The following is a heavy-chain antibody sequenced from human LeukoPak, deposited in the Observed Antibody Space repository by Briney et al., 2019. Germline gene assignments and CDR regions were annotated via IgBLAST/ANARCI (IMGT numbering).Heavy chain of an antibody. V-gene: IGHV1-46*01. CDR2: INPSGGST. J-gene: IGHJ4*02. CDR3: VLYYYDSSGYYSH. Sequence: ASVKVSCKASGYTFTSYYMHWVRQAPGQGLEWMGIINPSGGSTSYAQKFQGRVTMTRDTSTSTVYMELSSLRSDDTAVYYCVLYYYDSSGYYSHWGQGTLVTVSS. CDR1: GYTFTSYY. D-gene: IGHD3-22*01.